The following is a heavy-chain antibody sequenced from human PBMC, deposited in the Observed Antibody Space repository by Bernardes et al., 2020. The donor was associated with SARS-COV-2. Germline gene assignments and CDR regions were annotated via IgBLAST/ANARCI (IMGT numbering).Heavy chain of an antibody. CDR2: ISGKKLNT. CDR3: AILDSSGYSPFDY. D-gene: IGHD3-22*01. J-gene: IGHJ4*02. Sequence: ASVKVSCKASGYTFTSDGISWVRQAPGQGLEWIGWISGKKLNTNYAQKFRGRVTMTADTSTSTAYMELMSLRSDDTAVYYCAILDSSGYSPFDYWGQGTLVTVSS. V-gene: IGHV1-18*04. CDR1: GYTFTSDG.